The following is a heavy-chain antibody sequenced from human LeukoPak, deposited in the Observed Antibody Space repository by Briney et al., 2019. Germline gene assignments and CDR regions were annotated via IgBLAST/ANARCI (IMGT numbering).Heavy chain of an antibody. D-gene: IGHD2-21*02. Sequence: SETLFLTCAVSGGSISSSNWWSWVRQPPGKGLEWIGEIYHSGSTNYNPSLKSRVTISVDKSKNQFSLKLSSVTAADTAVYYCARVYCGGDCYSRPNAFDIWGQGTMVTVSS. V-gene: IGHV4-4*02. CDR1: GGSISSSNW. J-gene: IGHJ3*02. CDR3: ARVYCGGDCYSRPNAFDI. CDR2: IYHSGST.